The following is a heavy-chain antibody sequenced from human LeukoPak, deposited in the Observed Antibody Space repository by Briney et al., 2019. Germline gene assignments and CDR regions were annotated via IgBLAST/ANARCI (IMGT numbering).Heavy chain of an antibody. CDR1: GYTFTSYG. V-gene: IGHV1-18*01. J-gene: IGHJ4*02. Sequence: ASVKVSCKASGYTFTSYGISWVRQAPGQGLEWMGWISAYNGNTNYAQKLQGRVTMTTDTSTSTAYMELRSLRSDDTAVYYCARDDSSSDPSFVGYWGQGTLVTVSS. D-gene: IGHD6-6*01. CDR3: ARDDSSSDPSFVGY. CDR2: ISAYNGNT.